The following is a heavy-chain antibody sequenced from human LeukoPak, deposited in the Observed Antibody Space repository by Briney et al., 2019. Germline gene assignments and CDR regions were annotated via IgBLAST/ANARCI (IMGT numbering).Heavy chain of an antibody. CDR1: GGSISSSSYY. D-gene: IGHD3-10*01. CDR3: ARMVATVRGVIIQPRYYMDV. Sequence: PSETLSLTCTVSGGSISSSSYYWGWIRQPPGKGLEWIGSIYYSGSTYYNPSLKSRVTISVDTSKNQFSLKLSSVTAADTAVYYCARMVATVRGVIIQPRYYMDVWGKGTTVTVSS. CDR2: IYYSGST. J-gene: IGHJ6*03. V-gene: IGHV4-39*01.